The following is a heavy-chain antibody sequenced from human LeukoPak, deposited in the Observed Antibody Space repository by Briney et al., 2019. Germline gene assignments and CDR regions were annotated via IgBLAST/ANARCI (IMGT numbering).Heavy chain of an antibody. V-gene: IGHV4-59*01. Sequence: KPSETLSLTCTVSGGSISSYYWSWIRQPTGKGLEWIGYIYYSGSTNYNPSLKSRVTISVDTSKNQFSLKLSSVTAADTAVYYCARSLPGNSYYYGMDVWGQGTTVTVSS. CDR3: ARSLPGNSYYYGMDV. CDR2: IYYSGST. CDR1: GGSISSYY. J-gene: IGHJ6*02. D-gene: IGHD3-10*01.